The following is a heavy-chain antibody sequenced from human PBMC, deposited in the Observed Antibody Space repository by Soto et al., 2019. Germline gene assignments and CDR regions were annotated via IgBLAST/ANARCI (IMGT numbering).Heavy chain of an antibody. CDR3: AVDCSSTSCSLGY. CDR2: IIPILGIA. D-gene: IGHD2-2*01. Sequence: QVQLVQSGAEVKKPGSSVKVSCKASGGTFSSYTISWVRQAPGQGLEWMGRIIPILGIANYAQKFQGRVMITADKSTSTAYMELSSLRSEDTAVYYCAVDCSSTSCSLGYWGQGTLVTVSS. CDR1: GGTFSSYT. J-gene: IGHJ4*02. V-gene: IGHV1-69*02.